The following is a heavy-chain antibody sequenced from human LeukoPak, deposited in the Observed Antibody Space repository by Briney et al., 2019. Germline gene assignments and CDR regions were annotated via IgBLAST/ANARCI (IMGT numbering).Heavy chain of an antibody. D-gene: IGHD1-26*01. Sequence: PGGSLRLSCAASGFTFTSYWMSWVRQAPGKGLEWVANIKQDGSEKYYVDSVKGRFTISRDNAENSLYLQMNSLRAEDTAVYYCARDPNSGSYYPFGFDYWGQGTLVTVSS. CDR2: IKQDGSEK. J-gene: IGHJ4*02. CDR1: GFTFTSYW. CDR3: ARDPNSGSYYPFGFDY. V-gene: IGHV3-7*01.